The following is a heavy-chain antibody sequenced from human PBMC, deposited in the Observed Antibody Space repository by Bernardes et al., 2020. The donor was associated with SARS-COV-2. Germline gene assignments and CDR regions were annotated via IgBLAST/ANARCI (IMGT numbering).Heavy chain of an antibody. D-gene: IGHD6-13*01. CDR1: GYTFTSYG. CDR3: ARDRRRAAGNGSDYYYYGMDV. J-gene: IGHJ6*02. Sequence: ASVKVSCKASGYTFTSYGISWVRQAPGQGLEWMGWISAYNGNTNYAQKLQGRVTMTTDTSTSTAYMELRSLRSDDTAVYYCARDRRRAAGNGSDYYYYGMDVWGQGTTVTVSS. V-gene: IGHV1-18*01. CDR2: ISAYNGNT.